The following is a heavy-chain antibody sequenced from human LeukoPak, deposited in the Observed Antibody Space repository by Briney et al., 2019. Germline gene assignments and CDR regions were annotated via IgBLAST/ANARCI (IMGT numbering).Heavy chain of an antibody. D-gene: IGHD3-3*01. Sequence: SETLSLTCTVSGGSISSYYWSWIRQPPGKGLEWIGYIYYSGSTNYNPSLKSRVTISVDTSKNQFSLKLSSVTAADTAVYYCARVRFLEWLSSTYYFDYWGQGTLVTVSS. V-gene: IGHV4-59*01. CDR1: GGSISSYY. CDR2: IYYSGST. CDR3: ARVRFLEWLSSTYYFDY. J-gene: IGHJ4*02.